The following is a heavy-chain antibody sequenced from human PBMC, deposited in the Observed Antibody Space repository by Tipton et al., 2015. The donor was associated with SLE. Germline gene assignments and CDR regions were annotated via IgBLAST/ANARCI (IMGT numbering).Heavy chain of an antibody. CDR1: GFTFDDYA. V-gene: IGHV3-9*01. J-gene: IGHJ6*03. CDR2: ISWTSGSI. CDR3: AKDSLIVGATGYYYYKDV. Sequence: SLRLSCAASGFTFDDYAMPWVRQAPGKGLEWVLGISWTSGSIGYADSVKGRFTISRDNAKNSLYLQMNSLRAEDTALYYCAKDSLIVGATGYYYYKDVWGKGTTVTVSS. D-gene: IGHD1-26*01.